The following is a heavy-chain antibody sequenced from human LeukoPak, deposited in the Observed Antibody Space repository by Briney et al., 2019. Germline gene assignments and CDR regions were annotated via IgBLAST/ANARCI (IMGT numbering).Heavy chain of an antibody. D-gene: IGHD6-13*01. J-gene: IGHJ5*01. V-gene: IGHV3-7*01. CDR1: GFTFSSSW. CDR3: AREEDTSSWFDY. Sequence: GGSLRLSCVVSGFTFSSSWMSWVRQAPGKGLEWVANIKQDGSEKYYVDSVKGRFTISRDNAKNSLYLQMNSLRAEDTAVYSCAREEDTSSWFDYWGQGTLVTVSP. CDR2: IKQDGSEK.